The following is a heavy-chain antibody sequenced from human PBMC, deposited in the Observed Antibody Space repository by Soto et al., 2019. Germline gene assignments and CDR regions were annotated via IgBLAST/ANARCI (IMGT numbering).Heavy chain of an antibody. J-gene: IGHJ6*02. CDR1: GGSFSGYY. D-gene: IGHD6-13*01. CDR2: INHSGST. CDR3: AREDTGIAAAADYYYYGMDV. V-gene: IGHV4-34*01. Sequence: PSETLSLTCAVYGGSFSGYYWSWFRQPPGKGLEWIGEINHSGSTTYNPSLKSRVTISLDKSKNQFSLKLSSVTAADTAVYYCAREDTGIAAAADYYYYGMDVWGQGTTVTVSS.